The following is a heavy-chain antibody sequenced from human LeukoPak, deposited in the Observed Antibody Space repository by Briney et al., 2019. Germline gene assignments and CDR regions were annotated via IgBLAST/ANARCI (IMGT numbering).Heavy chain of an antibody. CDR3: AREYYDSSGYPSLLNY. CDR1: GFTFSSYA. D-gene: IGHD3-22*01. CDR2: ISGSGGST. V-gene: IGHV3-23*01. J-gene: IGHJ4*02. Sequence: GGSLRLSCAASGFTFSSYAMSWVRQAPGKGLEWVSAISGSGGSTYYADSVKGRFTISRDNSKNTLYLQMNSLRAEDTAVYHCAREYYDSSGYPSLLNYWGQGTLVTVSS.